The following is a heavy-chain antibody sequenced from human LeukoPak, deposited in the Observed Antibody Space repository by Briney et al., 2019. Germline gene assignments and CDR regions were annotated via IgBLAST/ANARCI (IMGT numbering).Heavy chain of an antibody. V-gene: IGHV3-21*01. D-gene: IGHD3-10*01. CDR1: GFSFSSYS. CDR2: ISRSSNYK. J-gene: IGHJ4*02. CDR3: ARDLIYGSGEY. Sequence: NPGGSLRLSCAASGFSFSSYSMHWVRQAPGKGLQWFSSISRSSNYKFYADSVKGRFTISRDNAKNSLYLQMNSLRAEDTAVYYCARDLIYGSGEYWGQGTLVTVSS.